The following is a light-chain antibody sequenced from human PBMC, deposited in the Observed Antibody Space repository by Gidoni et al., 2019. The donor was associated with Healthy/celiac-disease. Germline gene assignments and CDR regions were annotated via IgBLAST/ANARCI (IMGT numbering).Light chain of an antibody. CDR3: SSYTSSSTLVV. CDR1: SSDVGGYNY. Sequence: QSALTLPASVSGSPGQSINISCTGTSSDVGGYNYVSWYQQPPGKAPELMLYDDSNRPSGFSPRFSGSRSGNTASLTISGLRAEDEADYYCSSYTSSSTLVVFGGGTELTVL. CDR2: DDS. V-gene: IGLV2-14*01. J-gene: IGLJ2*01.